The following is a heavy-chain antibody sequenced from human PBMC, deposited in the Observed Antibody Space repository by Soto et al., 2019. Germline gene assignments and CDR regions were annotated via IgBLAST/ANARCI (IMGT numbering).Heavy chain of an antibody. D-gene: IGHD3-22*01. CDR2: VSYDGNNQ. J-gene: IGHJ4*02. CDR3: ARDRVYYYDNSGYYNFDY. Sequence: ESGGGVVQPGRSLRVSCAASGFIFSNYAMHWVRQAPGKGLEWVAVVSYDGNNQFHAESVKGRFTISRDSSKTTLYLQMNNLREEDTAVYYCARDRVYYYDNSGYYNFDYWGQGTLVIVSS. V-gene: IGHV3-30-3*01. CDR1: GFIFSNYA.